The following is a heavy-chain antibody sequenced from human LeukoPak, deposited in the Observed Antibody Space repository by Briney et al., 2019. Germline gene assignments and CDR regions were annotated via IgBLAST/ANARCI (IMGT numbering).Heavy chain of an antibody. CDR1: GYTFTSYG. J-gene: IGHJ3*02. CDR3: ARDRGGSNSIAFDI. D-gene: IGHD1-26*01. CDR2: INPSGGST. Sequence: ASVKVSCKASGYTFTSYGISWVRQAPGQGLEWIGIINPSGGSTTNVQKFQDRVTMTRDTSTSTIYMELSSLRSEDTAVYYCARDRGGSNSIAFDIWGQGTMVTVSS. V-gene: IGHV1-46*01.